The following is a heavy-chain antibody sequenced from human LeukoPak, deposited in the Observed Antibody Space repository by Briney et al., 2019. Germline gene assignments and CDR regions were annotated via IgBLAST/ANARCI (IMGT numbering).Heavy chain of an antibody. Sequence: GGSLRLSCAASGLTVSSNCMSWVRQAPGKGLEWVSFIYSGGNTNYADSVKGRFTISRDNAKNTLYLQMNSLRAEDTAVYYCARRGAVAGTFDYWGQGTLVTVSS. D-gene: IGHD6-19*01. CDR2: IYSGGNT. J-gene: IGHJ4*02. CDR1: GLTVSSNC. V-gene: IGHV3-53*01. CDR3: ARRGAVAGTFDY.